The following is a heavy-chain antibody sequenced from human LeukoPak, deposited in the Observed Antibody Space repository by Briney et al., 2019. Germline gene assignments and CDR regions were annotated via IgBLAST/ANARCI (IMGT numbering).Heavy chain of an antibody. D-gene: IGHD3-22*01. J-gene: IGHJ5*02. CDR3: ARGEPHYYYDSSGYYYP. CDR1: GGSFSGYS. Sequence: SETLSLTCAVYGGSFSGYSWSWIRQPPGKGLEWIGEINHSGSTNYNPSLKSRVTISVDTSKNQFSLKLSSVTAADTAVYYCARGEPHYYYDSSGYYYPWGQGTLVTVSS. CDR2: INHSGST. V-gene: IGHV4-34*01.